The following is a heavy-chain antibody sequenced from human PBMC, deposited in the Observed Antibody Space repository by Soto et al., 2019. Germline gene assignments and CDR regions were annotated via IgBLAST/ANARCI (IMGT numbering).Heavy chain of an antibody. V-gene: IGHV3-23*01. CDR1: GFTFSSYA. CDR3: AKATYYDFWSGYSSFDY. Sequence: EVQLLESGGGLVQPGGSLRLSCAASGFTFSSYAMSWVRQAPGKGLEWVSAIRGSGGSTYYADSVKGRFTISRDNSKNTLYLQMNSLRAEDTAVYYCAKATYYDFWSGYSSFDYWGQGTLVTVSS. D-gene: IGHD3-3*01. J-gene: IGHJ4*02. CDR2: IRGSGGST.